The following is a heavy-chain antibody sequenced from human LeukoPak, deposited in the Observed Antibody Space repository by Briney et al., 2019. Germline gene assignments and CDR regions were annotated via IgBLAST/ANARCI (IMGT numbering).Heavy chain of an antibody. D-gene: IGHD6-19*01. Sequence: PGGSLRLSCAASGFTFSSYEMNWVRQAPGKGLEWVSYISSSGSTIYYADSVKGRFTISRDNAKNSLYLQMNSLRAEDTAVYYCARGFIAVAGLAARGFDYWGQGTLVTVSS. CDR1: GFTFSSYE. CDR3: ARGFIAVAGLAARGFDY. V-gene: IGHV3-48*03. J-gene: IGHJ4*02. CDR2: ISSSGSTI.